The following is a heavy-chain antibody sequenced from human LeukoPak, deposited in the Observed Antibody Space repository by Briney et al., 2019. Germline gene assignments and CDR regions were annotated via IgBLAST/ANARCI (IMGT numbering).Heavy chain of an antibody. D-gene: IGHD3-10*01. CDR2: IYYSGSP. CDR1: GGSISSSSYY. J-gene: IGHJ5*02. V-gene: IGHV4-39*07. Sequence: SETLSLTCTVSGGSISSSSYYWGWIRQPPGKGLEWIGSIYYSGSPYYNPSLKSRVTISVDTSKNQFSLKLSSVTAADTAVYYCARDLRVRGVIITLSWFDPWGQGTLVTVSS. CDR3: ARDLRVRGVIITLSWFDP.